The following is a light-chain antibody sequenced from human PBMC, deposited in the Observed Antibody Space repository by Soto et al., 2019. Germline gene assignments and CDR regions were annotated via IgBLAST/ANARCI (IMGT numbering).Light chain of an antibody. J-gene: IGLJ1*01. CDR2: GNS. V-gene: IGLV1-40*01. Sequence: QSVLTQPPSVSGAPGQRVTISCTGSSSNIGAGYDVHGNQQLQGTAPKLLIYGNSNRPSGVPDRFSGSKSGTSASLAITGLQAEDEADYYCQSYDSSLSGYVFGTGTKLTVL. CDR1: SSNIGAGYD. CDR3: QSYDSSLSGYV.